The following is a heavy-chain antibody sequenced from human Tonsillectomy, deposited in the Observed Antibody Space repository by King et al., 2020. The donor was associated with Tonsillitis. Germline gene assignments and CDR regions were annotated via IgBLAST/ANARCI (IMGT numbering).Heavy chain of an antibody. Sequence: VQLVESGGGLVQPGGSLRLSCAASGFTFSSYWRHWFRQAPGKGLVWVSRINSDGSSTSYADSVKGRFTMSRDNAKNTLYLQMNSLRAEDTAVYYCARIAPQLGVFDYWGQGTLVTVSS. CDR2: INSDGSST. D-gene: IGHD6-6*01. CDR3: ARIAPQLGVFDY. J-gene: IGHJ4*02. V-gene: IGHV3-74*01. CDR1: GFTFSSYW.